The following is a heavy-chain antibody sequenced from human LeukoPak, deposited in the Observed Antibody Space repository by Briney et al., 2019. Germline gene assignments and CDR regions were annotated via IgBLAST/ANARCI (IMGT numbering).Heavy chain of an antibody. V-gene: IGHV1-69*05. CDR3: ARDVGYCSSTSCFDAFDI. CDR1: GGTFSSYA. CDR2: IIPIFGTA. Sequence: SVKVSCKASGGTFSSYAISWVRQAPGQGLEWMGRIIPIFGTANYAQKFQGRVTITTDESPSTAYMELRSLRSDDTAVYYCARDVGYCSSTSCFDAFDIWGQGTMVTVSS. D-gene: IGHD2-2*01. J-gene: IGHJ3*02.